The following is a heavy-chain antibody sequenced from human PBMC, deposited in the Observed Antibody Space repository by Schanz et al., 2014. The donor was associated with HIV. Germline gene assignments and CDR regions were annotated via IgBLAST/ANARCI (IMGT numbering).Heavy chain of an antibody. CDR1: VFPFISSV. V-gene: IGHV3-23*01. CDR3: AKLAVRSEEKGRDY. Sequence: EVQLLESLFFWVQPGGSLLLSFSASVFPFISSVMYWVRQAPGKGLEWVSAIRDSDGIASYADSVKGRFTISKDNSKNTLYLQLNSLRVEDTAIYFCAKLAVRSEEKGRDYWGQGTLVTVSS. J-gene: IGHJ4*02. D-gene: IGHD1-26*01. CDR2: IRDSDGIA.